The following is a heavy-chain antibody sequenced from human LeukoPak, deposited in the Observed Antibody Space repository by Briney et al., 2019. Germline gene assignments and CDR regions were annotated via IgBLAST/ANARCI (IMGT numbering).Heavy chain of an antibody. V-gene: IGHV1-69*01. CDR1: GGTFSSYA. CDR2: IIPIFGTA. Sequence: SVKVSCKASGGTFSSYAISWVRRAPGQGLEWMGGIIPIFGTANYAQKFQGRVTITADESTSTAYMELSSLRSEDTAVYYCARDLSIVVVPAAILPWFDPWGQGTLVTVSS. CDR3: ARDLSIVVVPAAILPWFDP. D-gene: IGHD2-2*02. J-gene: IGHJ5*02.